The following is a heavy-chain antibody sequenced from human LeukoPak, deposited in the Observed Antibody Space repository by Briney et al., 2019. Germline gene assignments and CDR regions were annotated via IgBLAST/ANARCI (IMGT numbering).Heavy chain of an antibody. CDR1: GYTFTSYA. J-gene: IGHJ3*02. V-gene: IGHV1-3*01. CDR2: INAGNGNT. CDR3: ARVLPYDYGDFRWDAFDI. Sequence: ASVKFSCKAFGYTFTSYAMHWVRQAPGQRLEWMGWINAGNGNTKYSQKFQGRVTITRDTSASTAYMELSSLRSEDTAVYYCARVLPYDYGDFRWDAFDIWGQGTMVTVSS. D-gene: IGHD4-17*01.